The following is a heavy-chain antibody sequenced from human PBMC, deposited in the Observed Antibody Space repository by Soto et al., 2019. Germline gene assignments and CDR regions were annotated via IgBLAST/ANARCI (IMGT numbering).Heavy chain of an antibody. J-gene: IGHJ6*02. CDR1: GFTFGSYA. D-gene: IGHD1-1*01. CDR2: IRSSGDRT. Sequence: EVQLLESGGGLVQPGGSLRLSCAASGFTFGSYAMSWVRQAPGKGLEWVSVIRSSGDRTYYADSVKGRFTISRDNSKNTLYMQMNSLRAEDTAVYYCAKQQGPGTPYYYAMDVWGQGTTVTVSS. V-gene: IGHV3-23*01. CDR3: AKQQGPGTPYYYAMDV.